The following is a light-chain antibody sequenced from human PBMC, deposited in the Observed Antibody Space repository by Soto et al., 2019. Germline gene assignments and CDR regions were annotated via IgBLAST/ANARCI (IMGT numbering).Light chain of an antibody. V-gene: IGLV2-8*01. Sequence: QSALTQPPSASGSPGQSVTIFCTGLSNVVGAYDFVSWYQQHPGKAPKLIIFEVNKRPSGVPDRFSGSKSGNTASLTVSGLQADDEADYYCSSYAGTNNVLFGGGTKLTVL. CDR3: SSYAGTNNVL. J-gene: IGLJ2*01. CDR1: SNVVGAYDF. CDR2: EVN.